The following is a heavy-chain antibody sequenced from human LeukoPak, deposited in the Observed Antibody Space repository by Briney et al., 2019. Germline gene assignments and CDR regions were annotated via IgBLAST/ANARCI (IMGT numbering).Heavy chain of an antibody. V-gene: IGHV3-30*03. J-gene: IGHJ4*02. Sequence: GGSLRLSCAASGFTFSSYGMHWVRQAPGKGLEWVAVISYDGSNKYYADSVKGRFTISRDNSKNTLYLQMNSLRAEDTAVYYCATLSGSYLARDFDYWGQGTLVTVSS. D-gene: IGHD1-26*01. CDR3: ATLSGSYLARDFDY. CDR2: ISYDGSNK. CDR1: GFTFSSYG.